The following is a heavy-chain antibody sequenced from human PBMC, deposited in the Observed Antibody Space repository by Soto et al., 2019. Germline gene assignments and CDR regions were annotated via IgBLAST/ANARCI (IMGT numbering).Heavy chain of an antibody. V-gene: IGHV4-59*01. D-gene: IGHD3-10*01. CDR1: GGSIGSYY. CDR2: IYYSGST. J-gene: IGHJ6*02. Sequence: PSETLSLTCTVSGGSIGSYYWSWIRQPPGKGLEWIGYIYYSGSTNYNPSLKSRVTISVDTSKNQFSLKLSSVTAADTAVYYCARVSSGSYYYGMDVWGQGTTVTVSS. CDR3: ARVSSGSYYYGMDV.